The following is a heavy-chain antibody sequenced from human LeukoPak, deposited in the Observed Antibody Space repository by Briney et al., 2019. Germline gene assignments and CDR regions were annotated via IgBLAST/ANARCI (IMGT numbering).Heavy chain of an antibody. Sequence: ASVKVSCKASGYTFTGYYMHWVRQAPGQGLEWMGWIDPDSGGTNYAQKFQGRVTMTKDTSISTAYMELSRLTSDDTAVYFCARLNIPMGTFDYWGQGTLVTVSS. J-gene: IGHJ4*02. D-gene: IGHD2-2*02. CDR1: GYTFTGYY. CDR3: ARLNIPMGTFDY. V-gene: IGHV1-2*02. CDR2: IDPDSGGT.